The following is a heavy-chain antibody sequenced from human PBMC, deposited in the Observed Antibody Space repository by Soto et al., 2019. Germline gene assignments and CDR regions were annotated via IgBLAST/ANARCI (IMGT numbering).Heavy chain of an antibody. V-gene: IGHV3-23*01. J-gene: IGHJ4*02. Sequence: GGSLRLSCAASGFTFSSYAMSWARQAPGKGLEWVSSISNSGGSTYHADSVKGRFTISRDDSEKTLYLQMNSLRVEDAAIYFCAQGKISTTGLNYWGQGTLVTVSS. CDR1: GFTFSSYA. D-gene: IGHD1-1*01. CDR3: AQGKISTTGLNY. CDR2: ISNSGGST.